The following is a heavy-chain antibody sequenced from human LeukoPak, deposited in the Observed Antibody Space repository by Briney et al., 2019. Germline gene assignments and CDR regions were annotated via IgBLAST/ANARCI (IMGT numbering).Heavy chain of an antibody. J-gene: IGHJ4*02. CDR1: GFTFSSYA. CDR2: IRDSGSST. D-gene: IGHD1-26*01. CDR3: AKYGPQDSGSSHFDY. Sequence: GGSLRLSCAASGFTFSSYAMSWVRQAPGKGLEWVSAIRDSGSSTHYADSVKGRFTTSRDNSKNTLFLQMNSLRAEDTAIYYCAKYGPQDSGSSHFDYWGQGALVAVSS. V-gene: IGHV3-23*01.